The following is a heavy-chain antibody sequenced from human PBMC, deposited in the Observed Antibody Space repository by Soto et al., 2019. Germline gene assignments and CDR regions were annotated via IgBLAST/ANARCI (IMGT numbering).Heavy chain of an antibody. J-gene: IGHJ3*02. CDR2: IWYDGSNK. V-gene: IGHV3-33*01. Sequence: PVGSLRLSCAASGFTFGSYGMHWVRQAPGKGLEWVAVIWYDGSNKYYADSVKGRFTISRDNSKNTLYLQMNSLRAEDTAVYYCARDQGQQLVQSFDIWGQGTMVTVSS. D-gene: IGHD6-13*01. CDR3: ARDQGQQLVQSFDI. CDR1: GFTFGSYG.